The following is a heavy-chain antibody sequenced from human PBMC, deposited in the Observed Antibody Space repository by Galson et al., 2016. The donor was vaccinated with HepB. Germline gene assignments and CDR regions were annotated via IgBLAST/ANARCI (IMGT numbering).Heavy chain of an antibody. CDR2: IGGNGSPT. D-gene: IGHD3-10*01. CDR3: ARGGGHGFFDY. J-gene: IGHJ4*02. V-gene: IGHV3-23*01. Sequence: SLRLSCAASGFTFYNYAMDWVRQAPGGGLEWVAAIGGNGSPTYYADSVRGRFSISRDNSKNTPYLQMNSLRAEDTALYYCARGGGHGFFDYWGQGTQVTVSS. CDR1: GFTFYNYA.